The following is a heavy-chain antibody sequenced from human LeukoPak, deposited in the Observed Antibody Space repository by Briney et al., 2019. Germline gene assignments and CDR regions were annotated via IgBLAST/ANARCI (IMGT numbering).Heavy chain of an antibody. D-gene: IGHD3-9*01. CDR1: GFTFDDYA. Sequence: GGSLRLSCAASGFTFDDYAMHWVRQAPGKGLEWVSGISWNSGSIGYADSVKGRFTISRDNAKNSLYLQMNSLRAEDTALYYCAKDGIRYFDWSEYGMDVWGQGTTVTVSS. CDR2: ISWNSGSI. CDR3: AKDGIRYFDWSEYGMDV. J-gene: IGHJ6*02. V-gene: IGHV3-9*01.